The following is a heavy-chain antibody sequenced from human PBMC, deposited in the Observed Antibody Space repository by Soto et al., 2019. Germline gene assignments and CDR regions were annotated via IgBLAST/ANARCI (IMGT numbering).Heavy chain of an antibody. CDR3: ARERGDSHWIDT. J-gene: IGHJ5*02. CDR1: GGSVSSESYY. CDR2: VENSGST. Sequence: SETLSLTCSVSGGSVSSESYYWSWIRQTPGKGLEWIGNVENSGSTKYNPSLKSRVTISVDTSKNQFSLKLSSVTGADTAVYYCARERGDSHWIDTWGQGTLVTVSS. V-gene: IGHV4-61*01. D-gene: IGHD2-21*01.